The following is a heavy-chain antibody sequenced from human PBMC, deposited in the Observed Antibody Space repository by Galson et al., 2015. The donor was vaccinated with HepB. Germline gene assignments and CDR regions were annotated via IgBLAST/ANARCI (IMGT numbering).Heavy chain of an antibody. Sequence: SLRLSCAASGFNFRNYGMHWVRQTPGKGLEWVAVMSHDETFKDYVDSVEGRFTISRDNSKDTLYLQMDSLRIEDTAIYHCARVAPWTYYYDSSGYSDAFDIWGQGTMVTVSS. D-gene: IGHD3-22*01. CDR2: MSHDETFK. V-gene: IGHV3-30-3*01. CDR1: GFNFRNYG. J-gene: IGHJ3*02. CDR3: ARVAPWTYYYDSSGYSDAFDI.